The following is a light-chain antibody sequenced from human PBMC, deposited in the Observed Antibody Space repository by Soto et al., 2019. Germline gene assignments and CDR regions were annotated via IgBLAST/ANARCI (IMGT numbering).Light chain of an antibody. Sequence: DIQMTQSPSCMSGSXGDRVTIPXXASQSISSYLNWYQQKPGKAPKLLIYAASSLQSGVPSRFSGSGSGTDFTLTISSLQPEDFATYYCQQSYSTPLTFGGGTKVDIK. CDR2: AAS. CDR1: QSISSY. J-gene: IGKJ4*01. V-gene: IGKV1-39*01. CDR3: QQSYSTPLT.